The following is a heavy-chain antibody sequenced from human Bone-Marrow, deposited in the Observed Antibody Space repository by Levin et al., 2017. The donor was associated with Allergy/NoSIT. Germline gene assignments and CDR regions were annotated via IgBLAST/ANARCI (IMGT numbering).Heavy chain of an antibody. CDR1: GGSFSGSY. V-gene: IGHV4-34*01. CDR3: ARRPNVVIPHAYYGMDV. D-gene: IGHD2-2*01. Sequence: SQTLSLPCAVYGGSFSGSYWSWIRQPPGKGLEWIGEINHSGSTNYNPSLKSRVTISVDTSKNQFSLKLSSVTAADTAVYYCARRPNVVIPHAYYGMDVWGQGTTVTVSS. J-gene: IGHJ6*02. CDR2: INHSGST.